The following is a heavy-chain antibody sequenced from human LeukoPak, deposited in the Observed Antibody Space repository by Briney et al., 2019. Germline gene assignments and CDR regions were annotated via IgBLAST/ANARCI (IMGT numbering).Heavy chain of an antibody. D-gene: IGHD3-10*01. CDR1: GGSISSSSYY. Sequence: SETLSLTCTVSGGSISSSSYYWGWIRQPPGKGLEWIGSIYYSGSTYYNPSLKSRVTISVDTSKNQFSLKLSSVTAADTAVYYCARPGYYYGSGSCTSGFFDPWGQGTLVTVSS. CDR2: IYYSGST. CDR3: ARPGYYYGSGSCTSGFFDP. J-gene: IGHJ5*02. V-gene: IGHV4-39*01.